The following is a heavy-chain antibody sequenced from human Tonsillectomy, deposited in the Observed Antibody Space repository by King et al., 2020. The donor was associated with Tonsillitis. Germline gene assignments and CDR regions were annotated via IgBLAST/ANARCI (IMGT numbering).Heavy chain of an antibody. CDR2: ISYDGSNK. J-gene: IGHJ4*02. CDR3: VVYSSSSWAFDY. D-gene: IGHD6-6*01. Sequence: VESGGGVVQPGRSLTLSCAASGFTFSSYGMHWVRQAPGKRLEWVAVISYDGSNKYYADSVKGRFTISRDNSKNTLYLQMNSLRAEDTAVYYCVVYSSSSWAFDYWGQGTLVTVSS. CDR1: GFTFSSYG. V-gene: IGHV3-30*03.